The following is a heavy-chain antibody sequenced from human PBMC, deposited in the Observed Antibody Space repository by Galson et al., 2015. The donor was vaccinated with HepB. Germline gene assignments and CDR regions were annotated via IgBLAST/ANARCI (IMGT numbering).Heavy chain of an antibody. V-gene: IGHV3-72*01. D-gene: IGHD4-23*01. CDR2: SRNRIYSHST. CDR3: VRVATTYNFDY. Sequence: SLRLSCAVSGFTFSDFYMDWVRQAPGKGLEWVARSRNRIYSHSTEYAASVKGRFTISRDDSKNSLYLEMTSLETEDTAVYYCVRVATTYNFDYWGQGTLVTVS. CDR1: GFTFSDFY. J-gene: IGHJ4*02.